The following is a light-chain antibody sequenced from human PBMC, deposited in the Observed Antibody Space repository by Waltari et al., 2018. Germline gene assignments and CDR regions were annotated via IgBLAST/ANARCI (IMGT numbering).Light chain of an antibody. V-gene: IGLV1-44*01. CDR1: SSNIGSNL. CDR3: AAWDDSLSGKV. Sequence: QTVLTQPPSASGTPGQRVTISCSGSSSNIGSNLVNWYQQLPGTAPKLLVYRNNQRPSGFPDRFSGSKSGTSASLAISVLQSEDEADYYCAAWDDSLSGKVFGGGTKLTVL. CDR2: RNN. J-gene: IGLJ3*02.